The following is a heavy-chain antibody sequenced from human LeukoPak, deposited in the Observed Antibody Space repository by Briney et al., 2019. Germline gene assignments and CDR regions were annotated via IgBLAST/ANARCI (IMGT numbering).Heavy chain of an antibody. D-gene: IGHD2-2*01. CDR1: GFTFSSYS. CDR2: ISSSSSYI. CDR3: ASTKGPVPAANDY. Sequence: GGSLRLSCAASGFTFSSYSMNWVRQAPGKGLEWVSSISSSSSYIYYADSVKGRFTISRDNAKNSLYLQMNSLRAEDTAVYYCASTKGPVPAANDYWGQGTLVTVSS. V-gene: IGHV3-21*01. J-gene: IGHJ4*02.